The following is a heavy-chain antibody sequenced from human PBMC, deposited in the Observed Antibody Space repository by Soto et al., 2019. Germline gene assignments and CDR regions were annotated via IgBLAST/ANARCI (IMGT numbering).Heavy chain of an antibody. V-gene: IGHV1-69*01. CDR1: GGTFSSFG. J-gene: IGHJ1*01. CDR3: AREASGYTF. D-gene: IGHD5-12*01. Sequence: QVQLVQSGAELKKPVSSVKVSCKASGGTFSSFGISWVRQAPGQGLEWMGGIIPVFCRPNYAQRFRGRLMIAADVSTNTSYMELIERESEDTALYLCAREASGYTFRGQGTQVTVSS. CDR2: IIPVFCRP.